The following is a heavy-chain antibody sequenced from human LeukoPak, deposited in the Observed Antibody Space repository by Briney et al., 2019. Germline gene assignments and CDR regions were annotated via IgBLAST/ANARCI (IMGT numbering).Heavy chain of an antibody. CDR1: GFTFSSYA. CDR2: ISGSGGSP. J-gene: IGHJ4*02. D-gene: IGHD6-19*01. Sequence: GGSLRLSCAASGFTFSSYAMGWVRQAPGKGLEWVSAISGSGGSPYYTDSVKGRFTISKDNSKDTLYLQMNSLRDEDTAVYYCARDHPGSGWYVDYWGQGTLVTVSS. CDR3: ARDHPGSGWYVDY. V-gene: IGHV3-23*01.